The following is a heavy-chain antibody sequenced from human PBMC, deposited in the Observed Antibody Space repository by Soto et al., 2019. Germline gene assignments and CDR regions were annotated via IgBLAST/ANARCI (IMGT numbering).Heavy chain of an antibody. CDR2: IYFSGGT. CDR3: ARESRSWYGSIWDY. CDR1: GGSIISYY. J-gene: IGHJ4*02. Sequence: SETLSLTCTVSGGSIISYYWSWIRQPPGKGLEWIGYIYFSGGTNYNPSLKSRVTISVDTSKNQFSLKLSSVTAADTAVYYCARESRSWYGSIWDYWGQGTLVTVSS. D-gene: IGHD6-13*01. V-gene: IGHV4-59*12.